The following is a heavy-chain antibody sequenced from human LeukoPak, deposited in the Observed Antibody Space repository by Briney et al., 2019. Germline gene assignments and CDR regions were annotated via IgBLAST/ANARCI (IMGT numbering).Heavy chain of an antibody. D-gene: IGHD2/OR15-2a*01. Sequence: GGSLRLSCAASGFTFSSSWMSWVRQAPGKGLEWVATIKQDGSDKYFVDSVKGRFTISRGNAKNSLYLQMNSLRAEDTAVYYCARNRARFDYWGQGTLVTVSS. CDR1: GFTFSSSW. CDR2: IKQDGSDK. J-gene: IGHJ4*02. CDR3: ARNRARFDY. V-gene: IGHV3-7*04.